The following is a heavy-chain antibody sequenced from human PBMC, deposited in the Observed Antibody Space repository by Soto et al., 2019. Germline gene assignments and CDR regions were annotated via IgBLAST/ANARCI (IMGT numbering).Heavy chain of an antibody. J-gene: IGHJ3*02. D-gene: IGHD3-22*01. CDR3: TRQVVTMIVVGENDAFDI. Sequence: GGSLRLSCAASGFTFSGSAMHWVRQASGKGLEWVGRIRSKANSYATAYAASVKGRFTISRDDSKNTAYLQMNSLKTEDTAVYYCTRQVVTMIVVGENDAFDIWGQGTMVTVSS. CDR1: GFTFSGSA. CDR2: IRSKANSYAT. V-gene: IGHV3-73*01.